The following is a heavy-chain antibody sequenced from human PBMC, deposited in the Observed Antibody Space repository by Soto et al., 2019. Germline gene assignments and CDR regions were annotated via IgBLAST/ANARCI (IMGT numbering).Heavy chain of an antibody. CDR3: AKGGTFGYQLFHFDY. D-gene: IGHD2-2*01. CDR1: GFTFSSYG. Sequence: QVQLVESGGGVVQPGRSLRLSCAASGFTFSSYGMHWVRQAPGKGLEWVAVISYDGSNKYYADSVKGRFTISRDNSKNTLCLQMNSLRAEDTAVYYCAKGGTFGYQLFHFDYWGQGTLVTVSS. CDR2: ISYDGSNK. V-gene: IGHV3-30*18. J-gene: IGHJ4*02.